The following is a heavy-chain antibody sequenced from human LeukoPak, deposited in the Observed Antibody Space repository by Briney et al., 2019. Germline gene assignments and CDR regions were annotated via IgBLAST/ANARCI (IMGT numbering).Heavy chain of an antibody. V-gene: IGHV1-2*06. D-gene: IGHD5-12*01. CDR2: INPNSGGT. J-gene: IGHJ2*01. CDR1: GYTFTGYY. Sequence: ASVEVSCKASGYTFTGYYMHWVRQAPGQGLEWMGRINPNSGGTNYAQKFQGRVTMTRDTSISTAYMELSRLRSDDTAVYYCARAGPTMNNWYFDLWGRGTLVTVSS. CDR3: ARAGPTMNNWYFDL.